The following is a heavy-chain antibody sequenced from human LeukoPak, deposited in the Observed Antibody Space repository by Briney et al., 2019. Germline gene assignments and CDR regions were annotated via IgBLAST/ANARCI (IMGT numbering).Heavy chain of an antibody. J-gene: IGHJ4*02. V-gene: IGHV4-59*01. Sequence: SETLSLTCAVYGGSFSGYYWSWIRQPPGKGVEWIGYIYYSGSTNYNPSLKSRVTISVDTSKNQFSLKLSSVTAADTAVYYCARGSYDSSGYYYDYWGQGTLVTVSS. CDR1: GGSFSGYY. CDR3: ARGSYDSSGYYYDY. CDR2: IYYSGST. D-gene: IGHD3-22*01.